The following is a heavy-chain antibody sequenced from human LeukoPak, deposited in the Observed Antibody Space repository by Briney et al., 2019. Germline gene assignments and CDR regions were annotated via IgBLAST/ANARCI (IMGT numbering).Heavy chain of an antibody. CDR3: VSFHETY. CDR1: GNYW. J-gene: IGHJ4*02. CDR2: INSDGSWT. Sequence: GGSLRLSCAASGNYWMHWVRQAPGKELVWVSHINSDGSWTSYADSVKGRFTISKDNAKNTVYLQMNSLRAEDTAVYYCVSFHETYWGRGTLVTVSS. V-gene: IGHV3-74*01.